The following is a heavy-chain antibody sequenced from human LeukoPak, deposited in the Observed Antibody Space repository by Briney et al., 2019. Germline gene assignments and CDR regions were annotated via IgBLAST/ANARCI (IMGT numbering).Heavy chain of an antibody. D-gene: IGHD4-23*01. V-gene: IGHV4-59*01. CDR1: GGSISSYY. J-gene: IGHJ4*02. Sequence: SETLSLTCTVSGGSISSYYWSWIRQPPGKGLEWIGYIYYSGSTNYNPSLKSRVTISVDTSKNQFSLKLSSVTAADTAVYYCASAGQDGYGGNSVNFDYWGQGTLVTVSS. CDR3: ASAGQDGYGGNSVNFDY. CDR2: IYYSGST.